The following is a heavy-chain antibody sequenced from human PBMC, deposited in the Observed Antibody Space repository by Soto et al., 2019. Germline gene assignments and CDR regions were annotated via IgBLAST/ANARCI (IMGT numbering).Heavy chain of an antibody. CDR1: GYNFRGYY. CDR3: ARAPQALMSTYFDF. V-gene: IGHV1-2*06. J-gene: IGHJ4*02. Sequence: QAQLMQSGAEVRKPGTSVKVSCETSGYNFRGYYVHWVRQAPGHGLQWLGRIDPNSGDTDYAQTFQGRIAVPRDTSLASVYMDLISLTSHDPAVYFCARAPQALMSTYFDFWGQGTPVVVSS. D-gene: IGHD2-21*01. CDR2: IDPNSGDT.